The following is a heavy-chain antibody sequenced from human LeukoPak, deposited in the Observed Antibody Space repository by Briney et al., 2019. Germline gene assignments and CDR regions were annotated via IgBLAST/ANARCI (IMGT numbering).Heavy chain of an antibody. CDR3: ARDYYGSGRRFDP. J-gene: IGHJ5*02. Sequence: SETLSLTCTVSGYSISSGYYWGWIRQPPGKGLEWIGSIYHSGSTYYNPSLKSRVTISVDTSKNQFSLKLSSVTAADTAVYYCARDYYGSGRRFDPWGQGTLVTVSS. V-gene: IGHV4-38-2*02. D-gene: IGHD3-10*01. CDR2: IYHSGST. CDR1: GYSISSGYY.